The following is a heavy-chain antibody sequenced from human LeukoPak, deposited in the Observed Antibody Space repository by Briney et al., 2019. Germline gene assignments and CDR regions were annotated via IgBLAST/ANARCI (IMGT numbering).Heavy chain of an antibody. V-gene: IGHV1-18*01. D-gene: IGHD3-3*01. Sequence: GASVKVSCKASGYTFTSYGISWVRQAPGQGLEWMGWISAYNGNTNYAQKLQGRVTMTTDTSTSTAYMELSSLRSEDTAVYYCARRGYYDFWSGYSTGDAFDIWGQGTMVTVSS. CDR1: GYTFTSYG. J-gene: IGHJ3*02. CDR2: ISAYNGNT. CDR3: ARRGYYDFWSGYSTGDAFDI.